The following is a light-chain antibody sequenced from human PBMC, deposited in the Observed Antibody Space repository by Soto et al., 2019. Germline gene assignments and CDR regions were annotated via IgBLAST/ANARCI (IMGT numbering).Light chain of an antibody. CDR1: QTVSNSY. Sequence: TVLTQSPGSLSLSLGDRATLSCRASQTVSNSYLAWYQQKPGQAPRLLIYGTSSRATGIPDRFSGSGSGTDFTLTISRLEPEDFAVYYCQQYGSSRITFGQGTRLEIK. CDR2: GTS. CDR3: QQYGSSRIT. J-gene: IGKJ5*01. V-gene: IGKV3-20*01.